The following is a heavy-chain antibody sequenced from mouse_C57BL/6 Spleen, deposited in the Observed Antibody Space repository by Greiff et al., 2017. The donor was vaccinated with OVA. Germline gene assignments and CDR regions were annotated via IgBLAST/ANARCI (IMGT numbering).Heavy chain of an antibody. J-gene: IGHJ4*01. CDR2: IDPSDSYT. CDR3: AVTGTEYAMDY. D-gene: IGHD4-1*01. CDR1: GYTFTSYW. V-gene: IGHV1-69*01. Sequence: VQLQQPGAELVMPGASVKLSCKASGYTFTSYWMHWVKQRPGQGLEWIGEIDPSDSYTNYNQKFKGKSTLTVDKSSSTAYMQLSSLTSEDSAVYYCAVTGTEYAMDYWGQGTSVTVSS.